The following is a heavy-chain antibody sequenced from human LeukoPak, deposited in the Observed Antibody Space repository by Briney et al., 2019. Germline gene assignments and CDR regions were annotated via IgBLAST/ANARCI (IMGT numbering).Heavy chain of an antibody. D-gene: IGHD1-1*01. CDR2: ISGSGGSA. CDR1: GFTFSSYA. V-gene: IGHV3-23*01. CDR3: AKGSSDNCYSGLDY. Sequence: GGSLRLSCVGSGFTFSSYAMIWVRQAPGKGLEWVSGISGSGGSAYYAASVKGRFTISRDNSKNTLYLQMNSLRAEDTAIYYCAKGSSDNCYSGLDYWGQGTLVTVSS. J-gene: IGHJ4*02.